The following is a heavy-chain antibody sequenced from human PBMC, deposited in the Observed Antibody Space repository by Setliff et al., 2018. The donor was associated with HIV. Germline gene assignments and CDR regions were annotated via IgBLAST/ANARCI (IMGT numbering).Heavy chain of an antibody. CDR2: INAGNGNT. D-gene: IGHD2-8*01. J-gene: IGHJ6*03. V-gene: IGHV1-3*03. CDR3: ARSFGVQYYYMDV. CDR1: GYTFTTYT. Sequence: GASVKVSCKTSGYTFTTYTIHWVRQAPGQRLEWMGWINAGNGNTKYSQEFQGRVTITRDTSTSTVYMELSSLRSEDTAVYYCARSFGVQYYYMDVWGKGTAVTVSS.